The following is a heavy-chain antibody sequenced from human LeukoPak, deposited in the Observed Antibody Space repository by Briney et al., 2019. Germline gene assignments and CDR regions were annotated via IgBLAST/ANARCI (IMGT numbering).Heavy chain of an antibody. CDR3: ARDERVVVVPAAAMRRRWFDP. J-gene: IGHJ5*02. V-gene: IGHV3-21*01. CDR1: GVTFTIYS. Sequence: GSPRLSPAASGVTFTIYSMNSGPQAPGGGLEWGSSISSTRSYIYYADSVKGRFTISRDNAKNSLYLQMNRLRAEDTAVYYCARDERVVVVPAAAMRRRWFDPWGQGTLVSVSS. D-gene: IGHD2-2*01. CDR2: ISSTRSYI.